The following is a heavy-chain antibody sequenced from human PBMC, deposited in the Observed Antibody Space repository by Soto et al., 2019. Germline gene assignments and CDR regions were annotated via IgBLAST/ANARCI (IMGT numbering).Heavy chain of an antibody. Sequence: ASVKVSCKASGYTFRNYYIHWVRQTPGQGLEWMGWVNPKRGDAIYAQKFQGRVVMTSDTSTSTAYLEVNRLTSDDSALFFCARDPGIPGRYWYFDLWGRGTLVTVSS. CDR3: ARDPGIPGRYWYFDL. CDR2: VNPKRGDA. V-gene: IGHV1-2*02. CDR1: GYTFRNYY. J-gene: IGHJ2*01.